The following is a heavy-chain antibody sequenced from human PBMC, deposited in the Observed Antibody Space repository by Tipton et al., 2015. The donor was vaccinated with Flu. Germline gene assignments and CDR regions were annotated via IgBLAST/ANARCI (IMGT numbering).Heavy chain of an antibody. D-gene: IGHD6-19*01. CDR1: GYTFTNYD. CDR3: ARWAGIVSSDTGWYPPFDD. J-gene: IGHJ4*02. Sequence: QSGPEVKKSGASVRVSCKASGYTFTNYDINWVRQAPGQGLEWMGWMNPRSGKTGSAQNFQGRVTMTRSTSISTAYMELTSLRSDDTAVYYCARWAGIVSSDTGWYPPFDDWGQGTLVTVSS. V-gene: IGHV1-8*01. CDR2: MNPRSGKT.